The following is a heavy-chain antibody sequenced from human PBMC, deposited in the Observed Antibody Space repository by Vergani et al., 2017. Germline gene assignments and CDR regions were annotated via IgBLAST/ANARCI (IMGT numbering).Heavy chain of an antibody. V-gene: IGHV3-30*02. CDR2: IRYDGSDK. Sequence: QVPLVESGGGVVQPGGSLRLTCAASGFTFNIYGMHWVRQAPGKGLEWVAFIRYDGSDKYYADSVKGRFTISRDNSMNTLYLQMNSLRADDTAVYYCAKGLTTVTITNYFDYWGQGTLVTVSS. CDR3: AKGLTTVTITNYFDY. D-gene: IGHD4-17*01. J-gene: IGHJ4*02. CDR1: GFTFNIYG.